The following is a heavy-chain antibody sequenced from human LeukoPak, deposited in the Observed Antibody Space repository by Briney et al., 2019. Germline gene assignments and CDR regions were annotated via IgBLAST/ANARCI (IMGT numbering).Heavy chain of an antibody. V-gene: IGHV4-39*07. Sequence: KTSETLSLTCTVSGGSISTSSYYWGWVRQPPGKGLEWIGNIFYSGSTYYSPSLKSRVTISLDTSRNQFSLKLSSVTAADTAVYYCARTNWNYSRHYYYMDVWGKGTTVTVSS. CDR2: IFYSGST. CDR3: ARTNWNYSRHYYYMDV. D-gene: IGHD1-7*01. J-gene: IGHJ6*03. CDR1: GGSISTSSYY.